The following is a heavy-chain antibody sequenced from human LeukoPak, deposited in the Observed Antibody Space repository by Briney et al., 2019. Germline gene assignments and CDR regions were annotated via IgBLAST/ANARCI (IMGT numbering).Heavy chain of an antibody. D-gene: IGHD4-11*01. Sequence: GGSLRLSCAASGFTFSSYAMSWVRQAPGKGLEWVSVIYSGGSTYYADSVKGRFTISRHNSKNTLYLQMNSLRAEDTAVYYCARDRVSNYGATNRYYYYGMDVWGQGTTVTVSS. V-gene: IGHV3-53*04. CDR2: IYSGGST. CDR3: ARDRVSNYGATNRYYYYGMDV. CDR1: GFTFSSYA. J-gene: IGHJ6*02.